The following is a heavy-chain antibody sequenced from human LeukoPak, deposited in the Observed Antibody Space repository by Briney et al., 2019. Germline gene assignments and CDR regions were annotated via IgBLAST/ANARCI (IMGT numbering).Heavy chain of an antibody. CDR2: INHSGST. CDR3: ARYYSNYLFDY. D-gene: IGHD4-11*01. J-gene: IGHJ4*02. Sequence: SETLSLTCAVYGGSFSGYFWNWIRQPPGKGLEWIGEINHSGSTNYNPSLKSRVTISVDTPKNQFSLKLSSVTAADTAVYYCARYYSNYLFDYWGQGTLVTVSS. CDR1: GGSFSGYF. V-gene: IGHV4-34*01.